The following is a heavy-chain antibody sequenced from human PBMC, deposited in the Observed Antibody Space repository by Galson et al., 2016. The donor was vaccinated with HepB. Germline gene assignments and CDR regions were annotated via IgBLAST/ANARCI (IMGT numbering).Heavy chain of an antibody. CDR3: ASLLLYCSGGLCYLSNFDY. J-gene: IGHJ4*02. CDR2: IHYSGST. V-gene: IGHV4-39*07. CDR1: GGSIISSTYS. Sequence: SETLSLTCTVSGGSIISSTYSWAWIRQPPGKGLEWIGSIHYSGSTYYNPSLKSRVTISVDTSKNQFSRKLNSVTAADTAVYYCASLLLYCSGGLCYLSNFDYWGQGTLVTVSS. D-gene: IGHD2-15*01.